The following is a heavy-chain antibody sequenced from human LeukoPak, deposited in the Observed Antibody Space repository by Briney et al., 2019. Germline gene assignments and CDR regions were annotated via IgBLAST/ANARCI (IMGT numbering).Heavy chain of an antibody. Sequence: VSSVKLSCKASGYAFSSNYLHWVRQAPGQGLEWMGIIDPSGGSTSYAQKLQGRVTMTRDTSTSTVYMELSSLRFEDTAVYYCARESSLAFDSWGQGTKVTVSS. V-gene: IGHV1-46*01. CDR3: ARESSLAFDS. CDR1: GYAFSSNY. D-gene: IGHD6-13*01. CDR2: IDPSGGST. J-gene: IGHJ4*02.